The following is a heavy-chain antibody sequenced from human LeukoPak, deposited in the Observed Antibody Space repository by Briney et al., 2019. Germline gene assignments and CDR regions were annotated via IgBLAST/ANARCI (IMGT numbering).Heavy chain of an antibody. Sequence: SVKVSCKASGGTFSSYAISWVRQAPGQGLEWMGRIIPIFGTANYAQKSQGRVTITTDESTSTAYMELSSLRSEDTAVYYCARGGVYGSGPFDYWGQGTLVTVSS. CDR1: GGTFSSYA. V-gene: IGHV1-69*05. CDR2: IIPIFGTA. J-gene: IGHJ4*02. D-gene: IGHD3-10*01. CDR3: ARGGVYGSGPFDY.